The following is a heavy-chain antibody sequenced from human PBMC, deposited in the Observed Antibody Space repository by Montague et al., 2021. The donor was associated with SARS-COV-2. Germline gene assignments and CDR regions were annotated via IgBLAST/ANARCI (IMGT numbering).Heavy chain of an antibody. CDR1: GDSVSSNSAA. V-gene: IGHV6-1*01. Sequence: CAISGDSVSSNSAAWNWIRQSPSRGLEWLGRTYYRSKWYNDYAVSVKSRITINPDTSKNQFSLKLSSVTAADTAVYYCARTGRYMITFGGVIARPSYFDYWGQGTLVTVSS. CDR3: ARTGRYMITFGGVIARPSYFDY. D-gene: IGHD3-16*02. CDR2: TYYRSKWYN. J-gene: IGHJ4*02.